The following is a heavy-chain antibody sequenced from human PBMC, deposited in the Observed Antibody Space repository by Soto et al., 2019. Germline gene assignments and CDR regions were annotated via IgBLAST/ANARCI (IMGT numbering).Heavy chain of an antibody. V-gene: IGHV4-4*02. D-gene: IGHD2-2*01. J-gene: IGHJ5*02. CDR3: ARVAQGKCSGSRCYRWFDP. CDR2: IFHSGST. CDR1: GVSITNTNC. Sequence: PSETLSLTCAISGVSITNTNCWTWVRQPPGKGLEGIGEIFHSGSTNYNPSLKNRVTMSVDKSRNEFSLKVTSVTAADTATYYCARVAQGKCSGSRCYRWFDPWGQGTLVTVSS.